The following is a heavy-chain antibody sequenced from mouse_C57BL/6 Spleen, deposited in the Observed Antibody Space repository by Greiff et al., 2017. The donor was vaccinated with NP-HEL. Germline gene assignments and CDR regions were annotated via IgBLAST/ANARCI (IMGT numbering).Heavy chain of an antibody. J-gene: IGHJ3*01. CDR2: IYPSDSET. Sequence: QVQLQQPGAELVRPGSSVKLSCKASGYTFTSYWMDWVKQRPGQGLEWIGNIYPSDSETHYNQKFKDKATLTVDKSSSTAYMQLSSLTSEDSAVYYCARRIYDGYYWFAYWGQGTLVTVSA. V-gene: IGHV1-61*01. D-gene: IGHD2-3*01. CDR1: GYTFTSYW. CDR3: ARRIYDGYYWFAY.